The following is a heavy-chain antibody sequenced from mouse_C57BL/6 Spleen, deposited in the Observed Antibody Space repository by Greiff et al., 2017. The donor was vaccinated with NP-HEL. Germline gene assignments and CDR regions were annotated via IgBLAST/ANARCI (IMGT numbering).Heavy chain of an antibody. Sequence: VQLQQSGAELVKPGASVKLSCKASGYTFTSYWMQWVKQRPGQGLEWIGEIDPSDSYTNYNQKFKGKATLTVETSSSTAYMRRSSLTSEDSAVFFCARLTGSYYFDYWGQVAALTVSS. V-gene: IGHV1-50*01. CDR2: IDPSDSYT. CDR1: GYTFTSYW. J-gene: IGHJ2*01. CDR3: ARLTGSYYFDY. D-gene: IGHD4-1*01.